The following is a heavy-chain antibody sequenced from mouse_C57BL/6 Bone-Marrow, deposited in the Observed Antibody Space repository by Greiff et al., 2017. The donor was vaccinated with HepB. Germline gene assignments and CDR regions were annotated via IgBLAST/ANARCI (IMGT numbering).Heavy chain of an antibody. J-gene: IGHJ3*01. CDR3: ASHYYGSTWFAY. D-gene: IGHD1-1*01. V-gene: IGHV1-42*01. Sequence: EVQLQQSGPELVKPGASVKISCKASGYSFTGYYMNWVKQSPEKSLEWIGEINPSTGGTTYNQKFKAKATLTVDKSSSTAYMQLKSLTSEDSAVYYCASHYYGSTWFAYWGQGTLVTVSA. CDR2: INPSTGGT. CDR1: GYSFTGYY.